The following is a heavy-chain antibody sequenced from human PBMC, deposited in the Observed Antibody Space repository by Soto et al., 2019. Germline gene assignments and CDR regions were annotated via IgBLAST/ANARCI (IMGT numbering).Heavy chain of an antibody. Sequence: GGSLRLSCAASGFSFSISPMHWVRQAPGKGPEWVALISYDGTNKFYADSVKGRFTISRDNSKSTLYLQVESLRPEDAAVYYCARDPKTSGGQHWAFNYFDSWGQGTLVTV. CDR1: GFSFSISP. V-gene: IGHV3-30-3*01. CDR2: ISYDGTNK. J-gene: IGHJ4*02. CDR3: ARDPKTSGGQHWAFNYFDS. D-gene: IGHD7-27*01.